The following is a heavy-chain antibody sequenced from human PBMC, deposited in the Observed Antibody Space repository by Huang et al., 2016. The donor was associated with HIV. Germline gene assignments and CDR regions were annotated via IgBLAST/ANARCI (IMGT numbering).Heavy chain of an antibody. CDR3: ASRTTVTTTSNYHYFYMDV. Sequence: QLQLQESGPGLVKPSETLSLTCTVSGGSISSSSYYWGWIRQSPGKGLEWIGSIYYIVKGYYNPSLKSRVTMSVDRSSNQFSLKMHSVTAADTAVYYCASRTTVTTTSNYHYFYMDVWGKGTTVIVSS. D-gene: IGHD4-17*01. CDR2: IYYIVKG. J-gene: IGHJ6*03. CDR1: GGSISSSSYY. V-gene: IGHV4-39*01.